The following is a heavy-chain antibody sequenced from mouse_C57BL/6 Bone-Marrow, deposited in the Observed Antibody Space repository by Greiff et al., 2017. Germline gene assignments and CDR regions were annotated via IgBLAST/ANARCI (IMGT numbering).Heavy chain of an antibody. V-gene: IGHV1-72*01. CDR1: GYTFTSYW. D-gene: IGHD3-2*02. J-gene: IGHJ2*01. Sequence: VKLQQPGAELVKPGASVKLSCKASGYTFTSYWMHWVKQRPGRGLEWIGRIDPNSGGTKYNEKFKSKATLTVDKPSSTAYMQLSSLTSEDSAVYYCARRRLRVPYYFDYWGQGTTLTVSS. CDR3: ARRRLRVPYYFDY. CDR2: IDPNSGGT.